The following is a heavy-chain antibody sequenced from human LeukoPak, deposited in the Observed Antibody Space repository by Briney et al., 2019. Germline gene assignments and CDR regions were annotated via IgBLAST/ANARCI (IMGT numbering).Heavy chain of an antibody. D-gene: IGHD3-22*01. CDR2: INWNGGST. V-gene: IGHV3-20*04. Sequence: GGSVRLSCAASGLTFDDYGMSWVRQAPGKGLEWVSGINWNGGSTGYADSVKGRFTISRDNAKNSLYLQMNSLRAEDTALYYCARARYSYYYDLGYWGQGTLVTVSS. CDR1: GLTFDDYG. CDR3: ARARYSYYYDLGY. J-gene: IGHJ4*02.